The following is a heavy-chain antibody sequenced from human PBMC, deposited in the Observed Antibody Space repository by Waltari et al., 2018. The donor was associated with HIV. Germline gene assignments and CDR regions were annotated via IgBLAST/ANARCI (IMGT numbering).Heavy chain of an antibody. Sequence: QVQLVESGGGVVQPGRSLRLSCAASGFTFSSYAMHWVRQAPGKGLEWVAVISYDGSNKYYADSVKGRFTISRDNSKNTLYLQMNSLRAEDTAVYYCAREKITGYFDLWGRGTLVTVSS. CDR2: ISYDGSNK. CDR3: AREKITGYFDL. J-gene: IGHJ2*01. V-gene: IGHV3-30*04. CDR1: GFTFSSYA. D-gene: IGHD1-20*01.